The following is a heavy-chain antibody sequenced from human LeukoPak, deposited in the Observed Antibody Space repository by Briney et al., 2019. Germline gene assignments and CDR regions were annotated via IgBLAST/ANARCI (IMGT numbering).Heavy chain of an antibody. Sequence: SETLSLTCTVSGGSISSNYWSWLRQPPGKGLEWIAYIRDTGRTNYNPSLRSRVTISVGTSKNQFSLNLSYVTAADTAVYYCARGAGWYDNWGQGTLVTVSS. V-gene: IGHV4-59*01. J-gene: IGHJ4*02. CDR3: ARGAGWYDN. CDR2: IRDTGRT. CDR1: GGSISSNY. D-gene: IGHD6-19*01.